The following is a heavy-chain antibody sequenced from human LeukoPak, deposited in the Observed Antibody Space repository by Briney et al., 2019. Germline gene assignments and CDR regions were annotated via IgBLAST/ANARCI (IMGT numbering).Heavy chain of an antibody. CDR1: GGSISSYY. J-gene: IGHJ4*02. CDR3: ARHGYNYGTYYFDY. Sequence: SETLSLTCTVSGGSISSYYWSWIRQPPGKGLEWIGYIYYSGSTNYNRSLKSRVTISVDTSKNQFSLELNSVTAADTAVYYCARHGYNYGTYYFDYWGQGTLVTVSS. V-gene: IGHV4-59*01. D-gene: IGHD5-18*01. CDR2: IYYSGST.